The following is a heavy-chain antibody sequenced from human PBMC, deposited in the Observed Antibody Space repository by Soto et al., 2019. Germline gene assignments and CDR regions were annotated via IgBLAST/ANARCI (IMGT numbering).Heavy chain of an antibody. Sequence: GVSVKVSCKASGYTFTGYYMHWVRQAPGQGLEWMGWINPNSGGTNYAQKFQGRVTMTRDTSISTAYMELSRLRSDDTAVYYCSTRGGGSYRYYYYGMDVWGQGTTVTVSS. CDR1: GYTFTGYY. D-gene: IGHD1-26*01. V-gene: IGHV1-2*02. CDR3: STRGGGSYRYYYYGMDV. J-gene: IGHJ6*02. CDR2: INPNSGGT.